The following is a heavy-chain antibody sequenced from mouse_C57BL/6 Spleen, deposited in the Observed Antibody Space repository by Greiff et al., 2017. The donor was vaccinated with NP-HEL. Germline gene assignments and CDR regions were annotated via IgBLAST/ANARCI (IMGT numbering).Heavy chain of an antibody. CDR2: IWRGGST. CDR3: ARARTGFVDY. CDR1: GFSLTSYG. Sequence: VKLMESGPGLVQPSQSLSITCTVSGFSLTSYGVHWVRQSPGKGLEWLGVIWRGGSTDYNAAFISSLSISKDNSKSQVFFKMNSLQADDTAIYYCARARTGFVDYWGQGTTLTVSS. D-gene: IGHD4-1*01. J-gene: IGHJ2*01. V-gene: IGHV2-2*01.